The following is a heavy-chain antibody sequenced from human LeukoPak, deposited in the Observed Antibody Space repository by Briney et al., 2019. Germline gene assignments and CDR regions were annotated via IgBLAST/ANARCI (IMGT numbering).Heavy chain of an antibody. J-gene: IGHJ5*02. CDR2: IYYSGST. V-gene: IGHV4-39*01. D-gene: IGHD3-22*01. CDR1: GGSISSSSYY. CDR3: ARRYSSGYHPWFDP. Sequence: SETLSLTCPVSGGSISSSSYYWGWIRQPPGKGLEWIGSIYYSGSTYYNPSLKSRVTISVDTSKNQFSLKLSSVTAADTAVYYCARRYSSGYHPWFDPWGQGTLVTVSS.